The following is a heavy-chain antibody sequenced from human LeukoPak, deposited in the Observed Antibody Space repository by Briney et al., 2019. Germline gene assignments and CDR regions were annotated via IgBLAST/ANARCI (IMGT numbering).Heavy chain of an antibody. CDR1: GGTFSSYA. J-gene: IGHJ5*02. CDR2: IIPIFGTA. D-gene: IGHD4-17*01. Sequence: GASVKVSCKASGGTFSSYAISWVRQAPGQGLEWMGGIIPIFGTANYAQKFQGRVTITADKSTSTAYMELSSLRAEDTAVYYCARDPAVRRDGDYGGWFDPWGQGTLVTVSS. V-gene: IGHV1-69*06. CDR3: ARDPAVRRDGDYGGWFDP.